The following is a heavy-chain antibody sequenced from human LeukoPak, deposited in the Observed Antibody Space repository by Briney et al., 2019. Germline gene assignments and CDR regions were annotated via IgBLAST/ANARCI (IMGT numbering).Heavy chain of an antibody. D-gene: IGHD2-15*01. J-gene: IGHJ4*02. V-gene: IGHV3-74*01. CDR1: GFTFSSYW. Sequence: PGGSLRLSCAASGFTFSSYWMHWVRQAPGKGLLWVSRINSDGSSTSYADSVKGRFTISRDNSKNTLYLQMNSLRAEDTAVYYCARDFSGGSWSDYWGQGTLVTVSS. CDR3: ARDFSGGSWSDY. CDR2: INSDGSST.